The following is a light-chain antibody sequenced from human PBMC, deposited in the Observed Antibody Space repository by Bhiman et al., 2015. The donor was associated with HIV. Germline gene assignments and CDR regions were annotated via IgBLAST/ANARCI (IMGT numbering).Light chain of an antibody. CDR3: SSYASSSTLV. CDR2: DVS. V-gene: IGLV2-14*04. CDR1: SSDVGDYNY. J-gene: IGLJ2*01. Sequence: SVSGSPGQSITISCTGTSSDVGDYNYVSWYQQHPGKAPKVMIYDVSKRPSGVSNRFSGSKSANTASLTISGLQAEDEADYYCSSYASSSTLVFGGGTQLTVL.